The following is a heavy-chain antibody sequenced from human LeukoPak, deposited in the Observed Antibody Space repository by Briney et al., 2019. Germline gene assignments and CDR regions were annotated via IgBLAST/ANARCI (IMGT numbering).Heavy chain of an antibody. J-gene: IGHJ4*02. Sequence: GGSLKLSCAASGFTFSGFAIHWVRQASGKGLEWVGRIRTRSDSYATVYAASVKGRFTISRDDSKNTAYLQMDSLETEDTAVYYCTVVARRTNYFDRWGQGALVTVSS. D-gene: IGHD2-15*01. V-gene: IGHV3-73*01. CDR2: IRTRSDSYAT. CDR3: TVVARRTNYFDR. CDR1: GFTFSGFA.